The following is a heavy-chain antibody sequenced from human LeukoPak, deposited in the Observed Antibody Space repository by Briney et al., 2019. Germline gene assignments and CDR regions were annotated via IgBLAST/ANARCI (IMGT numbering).Heavy chain of an antibody. Sequence: GGSLRLSCAASGSTFSSYAMSWVRQAPGKGLEWVSAISGSGGSTYYADSVKGRFTISRDNSKNTLYLQMNSLRAEDTAVYYCAKDQRALCWFDPWGQGTLVTVSS. CDR3: AKDQRALCWFDP. J-gene: IGHJ5*02. V-gene: IGHV3-23*01. CDR2: ISGSGGST. CDR1: GSTFSSYA.